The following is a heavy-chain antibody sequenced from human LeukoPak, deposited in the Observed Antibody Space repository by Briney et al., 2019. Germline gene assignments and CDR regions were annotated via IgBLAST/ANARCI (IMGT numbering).Heavy chain of an antibody. CDR1: GFTFRDYA. CDR2: ISGHSSTT. Sequence: GGSLRLSCAASGFTFRDYAMTWVRQAPGKGLEWVSSISGHSSTTYYADSVKGRFSISRDNAKNTLYLQMNSLRTEDTAVYYCARRWAVAAVDYWGQGTLVTVSS. D-gene: IGHD6-19*01. CDR3: ARRWAVAAVDY. J-gene: IGHJ4*02. V-gene: IGHV3-23*01.